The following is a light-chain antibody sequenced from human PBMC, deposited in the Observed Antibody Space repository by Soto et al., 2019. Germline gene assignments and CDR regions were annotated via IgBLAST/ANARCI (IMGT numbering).Light chain of an antibody. J-gene: IGLJ3*02. Sequence: QAVVTQETSMSVSPGGTVTLTCGSSTGTVTSGHYPYWFQQKPGQAPRILIYDTSNKQSWTPARFSGSLFGGKAALTLSGAQPEDEADYYCLLPYSDAWVFGGGTKLTVL. CDR2: DTS. V-gene: IGLV7-46*01. CDR1: TGTVTSGHY. CDR3: LLPYSDAWV.